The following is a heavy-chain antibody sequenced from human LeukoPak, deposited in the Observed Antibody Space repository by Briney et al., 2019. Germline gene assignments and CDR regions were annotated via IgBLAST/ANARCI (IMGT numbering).Heavy chain of an antibody. D-gene: IGHD4-17*01. V-gene: IGHV3-33*01. CDR3: ARATASPRTTFYYYYYMDV. CDR1: GFTFSSYG. J-gene: IGHJ6*03. Sequence: PGGSLRLSCAASGFTFSSYGMHWVRQAPGKGLEWVAVIWYDGSNKYYADSVKGRFTISRDNSKNTLYLQMNSLRAEDTAVYYCARATASPRTTFYYYYYMDVWGKGTTVTVSS. CDR2: IWYDGSNK.